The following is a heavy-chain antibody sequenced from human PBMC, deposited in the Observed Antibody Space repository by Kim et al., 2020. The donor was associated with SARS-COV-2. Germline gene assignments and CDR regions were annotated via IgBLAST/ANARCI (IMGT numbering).Heavy chain of an antibody. CDR2: INIDGSSS. V-gene: IGHV3-74*01. CDR1: GFTFSTSW. D-gene: IGHD3-10*01. CDR3: ARGMTSFAGVTIDS. J-gene: IGHJ4*02. Sequence: GGSLRLSCAGSGFTFSTSWMHWVRQAPGKGLVWVSRINIDGSSSSHADSVKGRFTISRDNAENTLYLQMNSLRVEDTAVYYCARGMTSFAGVTIDSWGQGTLVTVSS.